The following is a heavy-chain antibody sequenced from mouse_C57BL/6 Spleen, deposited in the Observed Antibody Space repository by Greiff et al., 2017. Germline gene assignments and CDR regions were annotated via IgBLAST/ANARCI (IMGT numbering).Heavy chain of an antibody. CDR1: GYSITSGYY. V-gene: IGHV3-6*01. CDR2: ISYDGSN. Sequence: DVKLQESGPGLVKPSQSLSLTCSVTGYSITSGYYWNWIRQFPGNKLEWMGYISYDGSNNYNPSLKNRISITRDTSKNQFFLKLNSVTTEDTATYYCARDHYYGSSRPFAYWGQGTLVTVSA. D-gene: IGHD1-1*01. J-gene: IGHJ3*01. CDR3: ARDHYYGSSRPFAY.